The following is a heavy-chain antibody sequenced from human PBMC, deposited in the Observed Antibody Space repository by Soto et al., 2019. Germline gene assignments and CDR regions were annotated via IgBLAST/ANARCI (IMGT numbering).Heavy chain of an antibody. V-gene: IGHV4-59*01. CDR3: ARENPYNYDYGVVDY. Sequence: SETLSLTCTVSGGSMSYYYWSWSRQSPGKGLEWIGYVYYSGTTNYNPSLQSRVTISIDTSQNQFSLKLSSVTAADTAVYYCARENPYNYDYGVVDYWGQGTLVTVSS. CDR2: VYYSGTT. CDR1: GGSMSYYY. D-gene: IGHD3-16*01. J-gene: IGHJ4*02.